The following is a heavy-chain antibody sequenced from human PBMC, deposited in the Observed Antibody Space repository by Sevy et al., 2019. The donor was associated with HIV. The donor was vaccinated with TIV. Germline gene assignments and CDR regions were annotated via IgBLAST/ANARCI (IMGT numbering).Heavy chain of an antibody. CDR2: ISGSSSYI. CDR3: ARDPRMYGDYLLAYFDS. CDR1: GFTFSSHT. D-gene: IGHD2-8*01. V-gene: IGHV3-21*01. Sequence: GSLRLSCAASGFTFSSHTMNWVRQAPGKGLEWVSFISGSSSYIDYADSVKGRFTISRDNAKNSLYLQMDSLRAEDTAVYYCARDPRMYGDYLLAYFDSWGQGTLVTVSS. J-gene: IGHJ4*02.